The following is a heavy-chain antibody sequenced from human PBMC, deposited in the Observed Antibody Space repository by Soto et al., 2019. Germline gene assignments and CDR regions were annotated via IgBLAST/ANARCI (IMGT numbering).Heavy chain of an antibody. V-gene: IGHV3-33*01. CDR2: IWYDGSNK. CDR1: GFTFSSYG. D-gene: IGHD3-10*01. Sequence: GGSLRLSCAASGFTFSSYGMHWVRQAPGKGLEWVAVIWYDGSNKYYADSVKGRFTISRDNSKNTLYLQMNSLRAEDTAVYYCARDPTLFTMVRGSGYYFDYWGQGTLVTVSS. J-gene: IGHJ4*02. CDR3: ARDPTLFTMVRGSGYYFDY.